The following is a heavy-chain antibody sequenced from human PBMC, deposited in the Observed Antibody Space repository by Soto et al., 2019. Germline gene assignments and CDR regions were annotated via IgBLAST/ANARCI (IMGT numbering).Heavy chain of an antibody. Sequence: QVQLQESGPGLVKPSQTLSLTCTVSGGSINSGGYCWSWIRQHPGKGPDWIGCIPYGGSTSYNPSLQRPVTISLHSSTNQFSLTLSSVTAAATAVYYCPRGLLVWRQGALITVSS. CDR1: GGSINSGGYC. CDR3: PRGLLV. CDR2: IPYGGST. J-gene: IGHJ4*02. D-gene: IGHD6-6*01. V-gene: IGHV4-31*01.